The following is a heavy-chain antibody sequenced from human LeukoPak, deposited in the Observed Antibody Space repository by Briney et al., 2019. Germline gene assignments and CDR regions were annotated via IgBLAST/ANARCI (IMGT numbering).Heavy chain of an antibody. D-gene: IGHD6-19*01. J-gene: IGHJ5*02. V-gene: IGHV3-23*01. Sequence: RSGGSLRLSCAASGFTFSSYAMSWVRQAPGKGLEWVSAISGSGGSTYYADSVKGRFTISRDNSKNTLYLQMNSLRAEDTAVYYCAKDGSGWYDTLYNWFDPWGQGTLVTVSS. CDR1: GFTFSSYA. CDR3: AKDGSGWYDTLYNWFDP. CDR2: ISGSGGST.